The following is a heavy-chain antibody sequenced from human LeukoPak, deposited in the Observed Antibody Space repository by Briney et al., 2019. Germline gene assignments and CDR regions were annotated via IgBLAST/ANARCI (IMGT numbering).Heavy chain of an antibody. CDR1: GFTFSTYS. V-gene: IGHV3-21*01. CDR3: ARDPQYCSGGSCYSFDY. CDR2: IISSSSYI. D-gene: IGHD2-15*01. Sequence: GGSLRLSCAASGFTFSTYSMNWVRQAPGKGLEWVSSIISSSSYIYYADSVKGRFTISRDNAKNSLYLQMNSLRAEDTAVYYCARDPQYCSGGSCYSFDYWGQGTLVTVSS. J-gene: IGHJ4*02.